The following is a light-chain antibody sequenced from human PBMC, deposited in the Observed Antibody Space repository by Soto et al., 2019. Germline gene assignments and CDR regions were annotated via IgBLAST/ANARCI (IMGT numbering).Light chain of an antibody. V-gene: IGKV3-20*01. J-gene: IGKJ1*01. CDR3: QQYGSSGT. CDR2: GAS. Sequence: EVVMTQSPETLSVSPGERATLSCRASQSINNNLAWYQQKPGQSPRLLIYGASNRATGIPDRFSGSGSGTDFTLTISRLEPEDFAVYYCQQYGSSGTFGQGTKVDIK. CDR1: QSINNN.